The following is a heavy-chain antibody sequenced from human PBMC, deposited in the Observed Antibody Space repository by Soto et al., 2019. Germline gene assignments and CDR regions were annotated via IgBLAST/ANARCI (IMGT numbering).Heavy chain of an antibody. J-gene: IGHJ4*02. CDR3: ARGWELER. Sequence: QVQLVQSGAEVKKPGASVKVSCKASGYTFTNYDISWVRQAPGKGLEWMGWISTYNGYTNYTEQLQGRLTMTTDTSTSTAYMELRSRRSDDTAVYYCARGWELERWGLGTLVTVSS. CDR1: GYTFTNYD. D-gene: IGHD1-26*01. V-gene: IGHV1-18*01. CDR2: ISTYNGYT.